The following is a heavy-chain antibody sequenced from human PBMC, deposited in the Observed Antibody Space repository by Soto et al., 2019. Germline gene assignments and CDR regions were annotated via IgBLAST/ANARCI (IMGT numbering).Heavy chain of an antibody. CDR2: IYSGGGT. CDR1: GFTFSSYG. CDR3: AGASYGSGSGVA. V-gene: IGHV3-53*04. Sequence: VQLVESGGGVVQPGRSLRLSCAASGFTFSSYGMHWVRQAPGKGLEWVSVIYSGGGTYYADSVKGRFTISRHNSKNTLYLQMNSLRPEDTAVYYCAGASYGSGSGVAWGQGTLVTVSS. D-gene: IGHD3-10*01. J-gene: IGHJ5*02.